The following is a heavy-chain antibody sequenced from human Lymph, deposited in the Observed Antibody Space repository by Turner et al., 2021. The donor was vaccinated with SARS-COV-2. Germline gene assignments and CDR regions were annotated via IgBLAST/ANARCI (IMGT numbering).Heavy chain of an antibody. CDR2: IWYDGSNK. CDR1: GFTFSSHG. V-gene: IGHV3-33*01. Sequence: VQLVESGGGVVLPARSLRPSCAASGFTFSSHGMHGVRQAPGQGLGWVAVIWYDGSNKYNADSGQGRFTISRNNSKNTLYQHMNSLRAEDTAVYYCAREGVVGATSGLDYWGQGTLVTVSS. CDR3: AREGVVGATSGLDY. D-gene: IGHD1-26*01. J-gene: IGHJ4*02.